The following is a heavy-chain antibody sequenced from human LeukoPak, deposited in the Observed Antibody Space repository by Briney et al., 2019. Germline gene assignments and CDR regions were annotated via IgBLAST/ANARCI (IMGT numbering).Heavy chain of an antibody. CDR3: ARRLHYFDY. V-gene: IGHV4-39*01. CDR1: GGSISSTYDH. J-gene: IGHJ4*02. D-gene: IGHD2-21*02. CDR2: IRYSGTT. Sequence: SETLSLTCTVSGGSISSTYDHWDWIRQPPGTGLEWMGSIRYSGTTYYNPSLKGRVTIFVDTSNNQFSLRLSSVTAADTAVYYCARRLHYFDYWGQGSLVTVSS.